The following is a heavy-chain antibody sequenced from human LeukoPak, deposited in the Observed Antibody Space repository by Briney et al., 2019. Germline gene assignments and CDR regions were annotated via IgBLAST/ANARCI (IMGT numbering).Heavy chain of an antibody. V-gene: IGHV1-46*03. CDR1: GYTFTSYY. J-gene: IGHJ5*02. CDR3: ASSEGYRGIWFDP. D-gene: IGHD1-1*01. Sequence: ASVKVSCKASGYTFTSYYMHWVRQALGQGLEWMGIINPSGGSTSYAQKFQGRVTMTRDTSTSTVYMELSSLRSEDTAVYYCASSEGYRGIWFDPWGQGTLVTVSS. CDR2: INPSGGST.